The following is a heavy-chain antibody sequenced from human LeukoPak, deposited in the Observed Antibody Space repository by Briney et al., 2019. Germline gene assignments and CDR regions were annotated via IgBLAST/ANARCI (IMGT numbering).Heavy chain of an antibody. J-gene: IGHJ6*03. D-gene: IGHD3-10*01. CDR2: INQDGSEK. CDR3: ARDCFYAGRAYYYMDV. V-gene: IGHV3-7*01. Sequence: GGSLRLSCAVSGFPFSTFWMSWVRQAPGKGLEWVAYINQDGSEKYYVDSVRGRFAISRDNAKNSLYLQMNSLRAEDTPVYYCARDCFYAGRAYYYMDVGGKETTVTVSS. CDR1: GFPFSTFW.